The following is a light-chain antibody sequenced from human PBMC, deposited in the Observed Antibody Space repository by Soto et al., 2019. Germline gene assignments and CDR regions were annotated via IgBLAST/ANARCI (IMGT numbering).Light chain of an antibody. CDR1: QSVSSN. Sequence: EIVMTQSPSTLSVSPGETATLYCRASQSVSSNLAWYQQKPGQAPRLLIYGASTRATCIPARFSGSGSGTEFTLTISSLQSEDFAVYYCQQYNNWPPWTFGQGTNVEIK. V-gene: IGKV3-15*01. CDR2: GAS. J-gene: IGKJ1*01. CDR3: QQYNNWPPWT.